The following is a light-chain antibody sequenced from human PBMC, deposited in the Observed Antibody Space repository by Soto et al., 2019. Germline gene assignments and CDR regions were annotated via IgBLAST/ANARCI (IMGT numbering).Light chain of an antibody. Sequence: DIHVTQSPSSVSASVGDRVTITCRASQAITSWLAWYQQKPGRAPKLLIYSASSLQSGAPSRFTGRGSGTAFTLTIASLQTGEAAVYYGQQTRSFPLTFGGGTKVEI. CDR3: QQTRSFPLT. CDR2: SAS. CDR1: QAITSW. J-gene: IGKJ4*01. V-gene: IGKV1-12*01.